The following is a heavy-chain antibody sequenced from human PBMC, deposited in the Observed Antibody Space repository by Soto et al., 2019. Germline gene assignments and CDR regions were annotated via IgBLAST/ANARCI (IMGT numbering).Heavy chain of an antibody. D-gene: IGHD2-2*02. CDR3: ARVPRQMLYGPRRNGMDV. Sequence: QVQLVQSGAAVSKPGSSVKVSCKASGGTFGIYAIGWVRQAPGQGLEWMGGIIPAFGTTKNAQKFQDRVDMTADDSTNTVYMELRSLRFDDTAVYYCARVPRQMLYGPRRNGMDVWGQGTTLIVSS. J-gene: IGHJ6*02. CDR1: GGTFGIYA. CDR2: IIPAFGTT. V-gene: IGHV1-69*01.